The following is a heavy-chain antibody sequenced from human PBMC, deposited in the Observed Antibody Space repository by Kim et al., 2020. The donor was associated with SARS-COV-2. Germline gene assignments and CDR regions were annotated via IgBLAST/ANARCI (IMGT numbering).Heavy chain of an antibody. Sequence: GGSLRLSCAASGFTFDDYAMHWVRQAPGKGLEWVSGISWISGSIGYADSVKGRFTISRDNAKNSLYLQMNSLRAEDTALYYCVNPGVDYWGQGTLVTVSP. CDR1: GFTFDDYA. CDR2: ISWISGSI. D-gene: IGHD3-10*01. CDR3: VNPGVDY. V-gene: IGHV3-9*01. J-gene: IGHJ4*02.